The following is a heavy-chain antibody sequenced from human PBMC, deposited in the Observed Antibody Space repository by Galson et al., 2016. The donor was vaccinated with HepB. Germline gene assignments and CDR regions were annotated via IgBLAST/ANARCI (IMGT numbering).Heavy chain of an antibody. D-gene: IGHD3-9*01. CDR3: AKVDYFAGAHWFDP. V-gene: IGHV3-23*01. CDR1: A. J-gene: IGHJ5*02. CDR2: VNGSAART. Sequence: AMTWVRQAPGQGLEWVSAVNGSAARTYYADSVRGRFTISRDNSRNTLYLQMNSLRAEDTAVYYCAKVDYFAGAHWFDPWGQGTLVTVSS.